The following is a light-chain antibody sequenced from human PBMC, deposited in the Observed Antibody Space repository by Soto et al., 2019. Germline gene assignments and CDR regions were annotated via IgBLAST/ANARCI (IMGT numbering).Light chain of an antibody. CDR2: AAS. V-gene: IGKV1-5*01. CDR1: QSISSW. J-gene: IGKJ1*01. Sequence: DIQMTQSPSTLSASVGDRVTITCRASQSISSWLAWYQQKPGKAPRLLIYAASSLKSGVASRFSGSGSGTEYTLTISSLQPDDFATYFCQQYNSYSWTFGQGTKVEIK. CDR3: QQYNSYSWT.